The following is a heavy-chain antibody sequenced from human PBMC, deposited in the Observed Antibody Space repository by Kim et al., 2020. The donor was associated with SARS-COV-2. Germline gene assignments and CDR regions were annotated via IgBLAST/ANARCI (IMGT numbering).Heavy chain of an antibody. CDR3: ARHRGWGSAGRLAAFDI. V-gene: IGHV4-59*08. CDR2: IYYSGST. D-gene: IGHD3-16*01. J-gene: IGHJ3*02. Sequence: SETLSLTCTVSGGSISSYYWSWIRQPPGKGLEWIGYIYYSGSTNYNPSLKSRVTISVDTSKNQFSLKLSSVTAADTAVYYCARHRGWGSAGRLAAFDIWGQGTMVTVSS. CDR1: GGSISSYY.